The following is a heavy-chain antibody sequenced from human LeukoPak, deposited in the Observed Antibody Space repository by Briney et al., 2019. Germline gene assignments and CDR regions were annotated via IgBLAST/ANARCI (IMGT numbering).Heavy chain of an antibody. CDR1: GYTFTSYG. CDR3: ARGAEFYYYMDV. CDR2: ISAYNGNT. J-gene: IGHJ6*03. D-gene: IGHD2/OR15-2a*01. V-gene: IGHV1-18*01. Sequence: GASVKVSCKASGYTFTSYGISWVRQAPGQGLEWMGWISAYNGNTNYAQKFQGRVTMTRDTSISTAYMELSRLRSDDTAVYSCARGAEFYYYMDVWGTGTTVTISS.